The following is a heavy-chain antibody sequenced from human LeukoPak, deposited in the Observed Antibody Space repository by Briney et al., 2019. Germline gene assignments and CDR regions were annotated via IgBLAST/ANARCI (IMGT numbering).Heavy chain of an antibody. CDR3: ARSAGYSYNYGENSFDI. V-gene: IGHV1-18*01. Sequence: ASVNVSFKAFGYTFTNYGISWVRQAPGQGLEGMGWISAYNGHTNSAQRLQGRVSLTTDTSTNTAYMELRSLRSDDTAVYYCARSAGYSYNYGENSFDIWGQGTLVTVSS. CDR1: GYTFTNYG. J-gene: IGHJ3*02. CDR2: ISAYNGHT. D-gene: IGHD5-18*01.